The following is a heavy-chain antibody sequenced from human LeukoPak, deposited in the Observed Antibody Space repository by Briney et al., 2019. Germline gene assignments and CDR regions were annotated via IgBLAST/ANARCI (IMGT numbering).Heavy chain of an antibody. Sequence: GESLTLSCAVSGVTFSSYSMNWVRHPPGEGLEWDSYISSSSSTIYYADSVKGRFTISRDNAKNSLYLQMNSLRAEDTAVYYCAKPAISSRGWYYDYWGQGTLVTVSS. J-gene: IGHJ4*02. CDR3: AKPAISSRGWYYDY. D-gene: IGHD6-19*01. CDR2: ISSSSSTI. CDR1: GVTFSSYS. V-gene: IGHV3-48*01.